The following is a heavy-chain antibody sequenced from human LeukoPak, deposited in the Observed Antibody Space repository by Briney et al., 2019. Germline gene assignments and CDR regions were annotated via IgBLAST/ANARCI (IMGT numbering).Heavy chain of an antibody. CDR2: IKQDGSEK. V-gene: IGHV3-7*01. CDR1: GFTFSSYW. Sequence: GGSLRPSCAASGFTFSSYWVSWVRQAPGKGLECVANIKQDGSEKYYVDSVKGRFTISRDNAKNSLYLQMNSLRAEDTAVYYCARARTGYYYDNSGYYYFDYWGQGTLVTVSS. CDR3: ARARTGYYYDNSGYYYFDY. D-gene: IGHD3-22*01. J-gene: IGHJ4*02.